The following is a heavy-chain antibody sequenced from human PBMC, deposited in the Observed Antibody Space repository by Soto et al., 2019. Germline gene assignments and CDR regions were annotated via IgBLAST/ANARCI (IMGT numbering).Heavy chain of an antibody. Sequence: PSETLSLTCTVSGGSISSYYWSGIRQPPGKGLEWIGYIYYSGSTNYNPSLKSRVTISVDTSKNQFSLKLSSVTAADTAVYYCARARYYYGMDVWGQGTTVTVSS. V-gene: IGHV4-59*01. CDR2: IYYSGST. J-gene: IGHJ6*02. CDR3: ARARYYYGMDV. CDR1: GGSISSYY.